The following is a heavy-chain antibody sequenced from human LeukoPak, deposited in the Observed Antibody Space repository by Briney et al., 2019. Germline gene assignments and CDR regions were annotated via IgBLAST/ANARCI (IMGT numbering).Heavy chain of an antibody. D-gene: IGHD4-17*01. CDR2: LSWNGGGR. Sequence: GGSLRLSCTVSGFTFEDYGMNWVRQVPGKEPEWVSGLSWNGGGRRYADSAKGRFIISRDNAKGVLYLQLNDLRVEDTALYYCARDAVPSGRSWFDPWGQGTLVTVSS. J-gene: IGHJ5*02. CDR1: GFTFEDYG. V-gene: IGHV3-20*04. CDR3: ARDAVPSGRSWFDP.